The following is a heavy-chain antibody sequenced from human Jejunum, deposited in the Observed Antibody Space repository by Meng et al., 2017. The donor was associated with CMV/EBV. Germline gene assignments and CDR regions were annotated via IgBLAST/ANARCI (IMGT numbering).Heavy chain of an antibody. J-gene: IGHJ4*02. Sequence: EFSFSTYSMNWVRQAPGKGLEWVSGISGSSGSTYYADSVKGRFTISRDNSKNTLYLQMNSLRAEDTAVYYCAKDEGVGTTSRFDSWGQGTLVTVSS. CDR2: ISGSSGST. CDR1: EFSFSTYS. V-gene: IGHV3-23*01. D-gene: IGHD1-26*01. CDR3: AKDEGVGTTSRFDS.